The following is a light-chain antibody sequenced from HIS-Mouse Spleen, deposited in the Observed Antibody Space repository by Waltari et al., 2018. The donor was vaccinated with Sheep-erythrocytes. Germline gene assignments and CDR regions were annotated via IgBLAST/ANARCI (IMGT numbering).Light chain of an antibody. Sequence: DIQMTQSPSSLSASVGDRVTITCSASQSISSYLNWYQQKPGKAPKLPLYAASSLQSGRASTFSCSGSGTDFTLTISSLQPEDFATDSCQQSYSTPHFTFGPGTKVDIK. CDR3: QQSYSTPHFT. CDR2: AAS. J-gene: IGKJ3*01. V-gene: IGKV1-39*01. CDR1: QSISSY.